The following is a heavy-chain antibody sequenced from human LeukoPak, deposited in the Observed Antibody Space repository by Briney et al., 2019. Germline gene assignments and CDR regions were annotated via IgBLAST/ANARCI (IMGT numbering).Heavy chain of an antibody. V-gene: IGHV3-73*01. Sequence: QPGGSLRLSCAASGFTFSVSAMYWVRQASGKGLEWVGRIRNKANNYATAYAASLKGRFTISRDDSKNTAYLQMNSLETEDTAMYYCTYTSSSGVVYWGQGNLVTVSS. CDR1: GFTFSVSA. CDR3: TYTSSSGVVY. CDR2: IRNKANNYAT. D-gene: IGHD6-6*01. J-gene: IGHJ4*02.